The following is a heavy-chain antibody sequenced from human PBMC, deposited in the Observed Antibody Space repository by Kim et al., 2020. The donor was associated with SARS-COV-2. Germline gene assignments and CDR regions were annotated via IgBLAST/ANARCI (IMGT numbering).Heavy chain of an antibody. Sequence: GGSLRLSCAASGFTFSSYAMHWVRQAPGKGLEWVAVISYDGSNKYYADSVKGRFTISRDNSKNTLYLQMNSLRAEDTAVYYCARDQVPGYNTLGDYWGQGTLVTVSS. J-gene: IGHJ4*02. V-gene: IGHV3-30*04. CDR2: ISYDGSNK. CDR3: ARDQVPGYNTLGDY. CDR1: GFTFSSYA. D-gene: IGHD1-1*01.